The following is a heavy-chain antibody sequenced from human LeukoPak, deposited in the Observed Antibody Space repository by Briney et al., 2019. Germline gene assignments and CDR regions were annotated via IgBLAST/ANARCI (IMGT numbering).Heavy chain of an antibody. CDR2: IYYSGST. CDR3: ARATVMFGEFAT. CDR1: GGSISSGGYY. V-gene: IGHV4-31*03. Sequence: SQTLSLTCTVSGGSISSGGYYWSWIRQHPGTGLEWIGYIYYSGSTYYNPSLESRVTISVDTSKNQFSLKLSSVTAADTAVYYCARATVMFGEFATWGQGTLVTVSS. D-gene: IGHD3-10*02. J-gene: IGHJ5*02.